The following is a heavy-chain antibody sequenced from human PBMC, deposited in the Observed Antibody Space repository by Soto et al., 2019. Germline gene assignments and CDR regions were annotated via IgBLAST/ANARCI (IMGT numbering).Heavy chain of an antibody. CDR1: GFTFTTYW. D-gene: IGHD2-15*01. J-gene: IGHJ4*02. CDR2: IKQDGSEK. V-gene: IGHV3-7*03. CDR3: ARRSSGRLTTAWAPLDW. Sequence: RLSCAASGFTFTTYWMTWVRQAPGKGLEWVANIKQDGSEKFYVGSVRGRFTISRDNAKNSMYLQMNSLRAEDTAVYYCARRSSGRLTTAWAPLDWWGQGTLVTVSS.